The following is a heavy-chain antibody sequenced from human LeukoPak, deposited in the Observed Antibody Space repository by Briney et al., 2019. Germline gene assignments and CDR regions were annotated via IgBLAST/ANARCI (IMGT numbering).Heavy chain of an antibody. D-gene: IGHD3-10*01. CDR1: GGSFSDYY. V-gene: IGHV4-34*01. CDR3: ARSESYTRRTPNRYFDY. Sequence: SETLSLTCAVYGGSFSDYYWGWVHQSPGKGLEWIGEKNQKGSTNYNPSLKSRVMISLDTSTNQFSLKLSSVTAADTAVYYCARSESYTRRTPNRYFDYWGQGTLVTVSS. CDR2: KNQKGST. J-gene: IGHJ4*02.